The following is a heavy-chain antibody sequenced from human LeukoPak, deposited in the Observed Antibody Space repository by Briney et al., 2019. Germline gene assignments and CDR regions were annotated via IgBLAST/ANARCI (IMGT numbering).Heavy chain of an antibody. CDR3: VTDIRSGWRNY. CDR2: FEPEDGEA. V-gene: IGHV1-24*01. Sequence: ASVKVSCKVSGYSLTEVSTHWVRQAPGKGLEWMGGFEPEDGEAIYAQKVQGRLTMTEDTSIDTAFMELRSLKSEDTAIYYCVTDIRSGWRNYWGQGTLITVSS. CDR1: GYSLTEVS. J-gene: IGHJ4*02. D-gene: IGHD6-19*01.